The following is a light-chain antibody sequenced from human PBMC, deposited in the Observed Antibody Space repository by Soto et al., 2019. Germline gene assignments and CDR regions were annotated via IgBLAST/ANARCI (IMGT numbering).Light chain of an antibody. J-gene: IGKJ5*01. V-gene: IGKV3-11*01. CDR1: QSVSSY. CDR2: DAS. Sequence: EIVLTQSPATLSLSPGERATLSCRTSQSVSSYFARYQQKPGRAPRLLIYDASNRATGIPARFIGSGFGTDFTLTISSLEPEDFAVYYCQQRTNWPITFGQATRLEIK. CDR3: QQRTNWPIT.